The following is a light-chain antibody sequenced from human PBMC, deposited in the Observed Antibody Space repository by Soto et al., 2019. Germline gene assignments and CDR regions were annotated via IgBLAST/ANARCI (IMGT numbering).Light chain of an antibody. V-gene: IGLV2-8*01. CDR2: EVN. CDR1: SSDDGGFNY. J-gene: IGLJ1*01. Sequence: QSVLTQPPSASGSPGQSVTISCTETSSDDGGFNYVSWHQQHPGKAPKLILYEVNKRPSGVPDRFSGSKSGNTASLTVSGLQADDEADYYCSSYAGSNNPPYVFGTGTKLTVL. CDR3: SSYAGSNNPPYV.